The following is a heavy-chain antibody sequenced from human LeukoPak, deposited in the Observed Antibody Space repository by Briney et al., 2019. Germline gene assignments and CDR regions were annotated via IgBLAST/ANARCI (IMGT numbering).Heavy chain of an antibody. CDR2: INPNSGGT. Sequence: ASVKVSCKASGYTFTGYYMHWVRQAPGQGLEWMGWINPNSGGTSYAQKFQGRVTMTRDMSTSTVYMELSSLRSEDTAVYYCARAVYDSSGRFLDYWGQGTLVTVSS. J-gene: IGHJ4*02. D-gene: IGHD3-22*01. CDR1: GYTFTGYY. CDR3: ARAVYDSSGRFLDY. V-gene: IGHV1-2*02.